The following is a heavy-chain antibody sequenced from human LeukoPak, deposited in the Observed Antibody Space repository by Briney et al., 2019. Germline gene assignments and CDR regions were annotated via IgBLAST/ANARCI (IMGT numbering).Heavy chain of an antibody. J-gene: IGHJ4*02. CDR2: ISWDGGST. D-gene: IGHD5-18*01. V-gene: IGHV3-43D*04. CDR3: AKPTSTGYGYGLVY. CDR1: GFTFDDYA. Sequence: GGSLRLSCAASGFTFDDYAMHWVRQAPGNGLEWVSLISWDGGSTYYADSLKGRFTISRDNSKNSLYLQMNSLRAEDTALYYCAKPTSTGYGYGLVYWGQGTLVTVSS.